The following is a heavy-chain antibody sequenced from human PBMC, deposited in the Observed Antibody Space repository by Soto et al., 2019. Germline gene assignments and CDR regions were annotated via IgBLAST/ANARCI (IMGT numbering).Heavy chain of an antibody. Sequence: GGSLRLSCAASGFSFSDYYLDWVRQAPGKGLEWVGRSRNKANSYTTDYAASVRGRFTISRDDSNNSLYLQMNSLKTEDTAVYYCVRDAYCHGDCPRGSDPWGQGTLVTVSS. V-gene: IGHV3-72*01. CDR2: SRNKANSYTT. CDR3: VRDAYCHGDCPRGSDP. CDR1: GFSFSDYY. D-gene: IGHD2-21*02. J-gene: IGHJ5*02.